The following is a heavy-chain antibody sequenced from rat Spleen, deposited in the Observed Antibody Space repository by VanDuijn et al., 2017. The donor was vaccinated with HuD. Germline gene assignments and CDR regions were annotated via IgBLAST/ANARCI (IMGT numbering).Heavy chain of an antibody. Sequence: QVQVKESGPGLVQPSQTLSLTCTVSGLSLTSYHVSWVRQSPGKGLEWMGVIWTGGTTAYHSSFNSRLSGSRDISMSQVFLRMSSLQTEDTATYYCVRANRESYAHFDYWGQGVVVTVSS. CDR3: VRANRESYAHFDY. J-gene: IGHJ2*01. CDR2: IWTGGTT. D-gene: IGHD1-12*01. CDR1: GLSLTSYH. V-gene: IGHV2-32*01.